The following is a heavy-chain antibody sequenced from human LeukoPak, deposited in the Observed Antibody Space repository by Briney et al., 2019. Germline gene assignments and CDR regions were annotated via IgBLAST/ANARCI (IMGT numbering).Heavy chain of an antibody. CDR1: GGSTSSSSYY. CDR3: ARLRSGYEVPLDAFDI. J-gene: IGHJ3*02. D-gene: IGHD5-12*01. Sequence: PSETLSLTCTVSGGSTSSSSYYWGWIRQPPGKGLEWIGSIFYSGSTYYSPSLKSRVTISVDTSKIQFSLKLSSVTAADTAVYYCARLRSGYEVPLDAFDIWGQGTMVTVSS. V-gene: IGHV4-39*01. CDR2: IFYSGST.